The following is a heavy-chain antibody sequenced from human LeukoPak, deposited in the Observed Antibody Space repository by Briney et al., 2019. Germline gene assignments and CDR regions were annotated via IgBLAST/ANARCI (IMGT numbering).Heavy chain of an antibody. J-gene: IGHJ4*02. V-gene: IGHV1-24*01. D-gene: IGHD5-18*01. CDR3: ATDQYSYGAFDY. CDR2: FDPEDGET. Sequence: GVSVKVSCKVSGYTLTELSMHWVRQAPGKGLEWMGGFDPEDGETIYAQKFQGRVTMTEDTSTDTAYMELSSLRSEDTAVYYCATDQYSYGAFDYWGQGTLVTVSS. CDR1: GYTLTELS.